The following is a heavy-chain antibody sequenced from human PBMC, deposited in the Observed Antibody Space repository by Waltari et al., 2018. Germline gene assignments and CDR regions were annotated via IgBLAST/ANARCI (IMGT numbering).Heavy chain of an antibody. CDR1: GFTFSRYW. J-gene: IGHJ4*02. Sequence: EVQLVESGGGLVQPGGSLRLSCAVSGFTFSRYWMTWVRQAPGKGLEWVANINFDGSEQYYLDSVRGRFTISRDNARNSLYLQMDSLIADDAGVYYCARGSSYYVRFWEDWGQGTLVTVSS. CDR2: INFDGSEQ. D-gene: IGHD3-10*01. CDR3: ARGSSYYVRFWED. V-gene: IGHV3-7*03.